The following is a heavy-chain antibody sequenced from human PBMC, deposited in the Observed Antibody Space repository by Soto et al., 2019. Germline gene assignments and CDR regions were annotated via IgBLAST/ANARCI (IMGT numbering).Heavy chain of an antibody. D-gene: IGHD1-26*01. CDR1: GFTFDDYG. V-gene: IGHV3-20*04. Sequence: EVQLVESGGGVLRPGGSLRLSCAASGFTFDDYGMSWARQAPGKGLEWVSGVNWNGGSTGYADSVKGRFTISRDNAKNSLYLQMNSRRAGDAAVYYCVRGASLNFDYWGQGTLVNVS. CDR3: VRGASLNFDY. J-gene: IGHJ4*02. CDR2: VNWNGGST.